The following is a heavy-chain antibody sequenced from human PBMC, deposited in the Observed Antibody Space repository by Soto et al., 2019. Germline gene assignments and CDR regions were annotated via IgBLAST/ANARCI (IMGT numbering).Heavy chain of an antibody. CDR1: GGTFSSYA. J-gene: IGHJ6*02. CDR3: ARLTMDRKNGFWSLYYYGRDV. CDR2: IIPIFGTA. Sequence: SVKVSCKASGGTFSSYAISWVRQAPGQGLEWMGGIIPIFGTANYAQKFQGRVTITADESTSTAYMELSSLRSEDTAVYYCARLTMDRKNGFWSLYYYGRDVWGQGTTVTVS. D-gene: IGHD3-3*01. V-gene: IGHV1-69*13.